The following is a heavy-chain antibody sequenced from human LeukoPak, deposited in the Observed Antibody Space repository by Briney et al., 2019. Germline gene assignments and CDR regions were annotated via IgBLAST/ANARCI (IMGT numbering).Heavy chain of an antibody. CDR2: INSDGSST. V-gene: IGHV3-74*01. CDR1: GFTFSSYW. CDR3: ARGGPGSSWYADY. D-gene: IGHD6-13*01. Sequence: PGGSLRLSCAASGFTFSSYWMHWVRQAPGKGLVWVSRINSDGSSTTYADSVKGRFTISRDNAKNTLYLQMNSLRAEDTAVYYCARGGPGSSWYADYWGQGTLVTVSS. J-gene: IGHJ4*02.